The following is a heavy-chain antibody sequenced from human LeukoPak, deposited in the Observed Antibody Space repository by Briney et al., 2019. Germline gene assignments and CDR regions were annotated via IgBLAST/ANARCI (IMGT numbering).Heavy chain of an antibody. CDR3: ARGEGEQKGVNRGDY. CDR1: GFTFSSYS. V-gene: IGHV3-21*01. CDR2: ISTSSSYT. Sequence: PGGSLRLSCAGSGFTFSSYSLNWVRQAPGKGLEWVSSISTSSSYTYYADSVQGRFTISRDNAKNSLYLQMNSLRVEDKAVYYCARGEGEQKGVNRGDYWGQGTLVTVSS. J-gene: IGHJ4*02. D-gene: IGHD3-16*01.